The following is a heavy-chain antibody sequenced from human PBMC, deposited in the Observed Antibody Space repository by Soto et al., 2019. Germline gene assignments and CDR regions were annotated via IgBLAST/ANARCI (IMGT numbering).Heavy chain of an antibody. Sequence: QVHLVQSGAEVRKPGSSVKVSCKFSGGTFKTESVNWVRQAPGQGLQWMGNILPIFDTADYAPRFQGRVTITEDQGTSTAYMELSNLTSHATAVYFCARGHEYGGNSDAFDIWGQGTMVTVSS. D-gene: IGHD4-17*01. CDR1: GGTFKTES. CDR2: ILPIFDTA. J-gene: IGHJ3*02. V-gene: IGHV1-69*13. CDR3: ARGHEYGGNSDAFDI.